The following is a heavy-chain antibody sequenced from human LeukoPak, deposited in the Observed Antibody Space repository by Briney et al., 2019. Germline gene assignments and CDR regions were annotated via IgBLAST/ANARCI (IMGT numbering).Heavy chain of an antibody. Sequence: SETLSLTCAVYGGSFSGYYWSWIRQPPGKGLEWIGEINHSGSTNYNPSLKSRVTISVDTSKYQFSLKLSSVTAADTAVYFCARVGTRLGLFYWGQGTLVTVSS. CDR2: INHSGST. V-gene: IGHV4-34*01. CDR3: ARVGTRLGLFY. CDR1: GGSFSGYY. D-gene: IGHD1-1*01. J-gene: IGHJ4*02.